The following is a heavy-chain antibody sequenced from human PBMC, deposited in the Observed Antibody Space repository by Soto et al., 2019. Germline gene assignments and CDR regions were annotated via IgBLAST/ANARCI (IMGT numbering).Heavy chain of an antibody. CDR2: ISSSSSTI. CDR1: GFTFSSYS. Sequence: GGSLRLSCAASGFTFSSYSMNWVRQAPGKGLEWVSYISSSSSTIYYADSVKGRFTISRDNAKNSLYLQMNSLRAEDTAVYYCARIGYSYGFDQFDYWGPGTLENVSS. D-gene: IGHD5-18*01. V-gene: IGHV3-48*01. J-gene: IGHJ4*02. CDR3: ARIGYSYGFDQFDY.